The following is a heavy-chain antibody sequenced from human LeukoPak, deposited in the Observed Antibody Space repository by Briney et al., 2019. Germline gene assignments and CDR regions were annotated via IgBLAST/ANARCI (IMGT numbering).Heavy chain of an antibody. CDR3: AKGGYSYGPLDY. Sequence: PGGSLRLSCAASGFTFDDYAMHWVRQAPGKGLEWVSGISWNSGSIGYADSVKGRFTISRDNAKNSLYLQMNSLRAEDMALYYCAKGGYSYGPLDYWGQGTLVTVSS. CDR2: ISWNSGSI. CDR1: GFTFDDYA. V-gene: IGHV3-9*03. J-gene: IGHJ4*02. D-gene: IGHD5-18*01.